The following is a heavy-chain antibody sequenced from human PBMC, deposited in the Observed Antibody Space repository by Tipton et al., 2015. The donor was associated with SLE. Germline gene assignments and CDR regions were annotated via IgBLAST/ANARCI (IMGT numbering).Heavy chain of an antibody. CDR2: IMAIFGTA. Sequence: QSGPEVKKPGSLVKVSCKASGGTFSSYAISWVRQAPGQGLEWMGRIMAIFGTANYAQKFQGRVTITADESTSTAYMELSSLRSEDTAVYYCAREWGGYFDYWGQGTLVTVSS. D-gene: IGHD1-26*01. J-gene: IGHJ4*02. V-gene: IGHV1-69*13. CDR3: AREWGGYFDY. CDR1: GGTFSSYA.